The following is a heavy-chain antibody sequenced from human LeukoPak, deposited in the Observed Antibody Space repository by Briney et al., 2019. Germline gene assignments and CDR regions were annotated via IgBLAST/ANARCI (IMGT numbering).Heavy chain of an antibody. D-gene: IGHD5-12*01. J-gene: IGHJ5*02. CDR1: GYTFTTYG. V-gene: IGHV1-18*01. Sequence: GASVKVSCKASGYTFTTYGISWARQAPGQGLEWMGWISAYNGNTNYAQKLQGRVTMTTDTSTSTAYMELRSLRSDDTAVYYCARGRYSGCDSPNWFDPWGQGTLVTVSS. CDR2: ISAYNGNT. CDR3: ARGRYSGCDSPNWFDP.